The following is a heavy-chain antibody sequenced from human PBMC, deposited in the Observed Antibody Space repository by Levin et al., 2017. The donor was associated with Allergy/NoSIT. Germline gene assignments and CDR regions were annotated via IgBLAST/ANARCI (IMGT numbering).Heavy chain of an antibody. J-gene: IGHJ4*02. CDR2: INHSGST. CDR1: GGSFSGYY. Sequence: PSETLSLTCAVYGGSFSGYYWSWIRQPPGKGLEWIGEINHSGSTNYNPSLKSRVTISVDTSKNQFSLKLSSVTAADTAVYYCARGLNDSSGYYYLDYWGQGTLVTVSS. CDR3: ARGLNDSSGYYYLDY. V-gene: IGHV4-34*01. D-gene: IGHD3-22*01.